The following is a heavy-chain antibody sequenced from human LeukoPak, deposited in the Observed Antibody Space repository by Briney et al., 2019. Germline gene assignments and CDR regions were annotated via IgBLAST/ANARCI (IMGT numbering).Heavy chain of an antibody. CDR1: GFAFSSNG. Sequence: GGSLRLSCAASGFAFSSNGTHWVRQAPGKGLEGVAFIRYDGSDKYYADSVKGRFTISRDNSKNTLYLQMNSLRVEDTAVYYCAARDFWSGPAFDCWGQGTLVTVSS. J-gene: IGHJ4*02. CDR3: AARDFWSGPAFDC. CDR2: IRYDGSDK. V-gene: IGHV3-30*02. D-gene: IGHD3-3*01.